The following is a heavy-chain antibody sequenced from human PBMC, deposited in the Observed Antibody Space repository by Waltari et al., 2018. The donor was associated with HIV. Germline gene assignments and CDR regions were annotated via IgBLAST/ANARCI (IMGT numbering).Heavy chain of an antibody. CDR1: GGSFSGYY. CDR3: ARARITMVRGSSYYYYGMDV. D-gene: IGHD3-10*01. Sequence: QVQLQQWGAGLLKPSETLSLTCAVYGGSFSGYYWSWIRQPPGKGLEWIGEINHSGSTNYNPSLKSRVTISVDTSKNQFSLKLSSVTAADTAVYYCARARITMVRGSSYYYYGMDVWGQGTTVTVSS. J-gene: IGHJ6*02. CDR2: INHSGST. V-gene: IGHV4-34*01.